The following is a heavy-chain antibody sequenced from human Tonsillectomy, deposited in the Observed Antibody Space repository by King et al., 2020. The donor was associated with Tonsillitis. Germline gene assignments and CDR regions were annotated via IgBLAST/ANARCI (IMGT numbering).Heavy chain of an antibody. D-gene: IGHD1-1*01. Sequence: VQLVESGGGLVQPGGSLRLSCAASGFTFGTYWMTWVRQAPGKGLEWVANMNEDGSIKYHVDSVKGRFNISRDNAKNLLYLQMNSLRAEDTALYYCARGDNNSGDYWGQGTLVTVSS. CDR3: ARGDNNSGDY. CDR2: MNEDGSIK. J-gene: IGHJ4*02. CDR1: GFTFGTYW. V-gene: IGHV3-7*03.